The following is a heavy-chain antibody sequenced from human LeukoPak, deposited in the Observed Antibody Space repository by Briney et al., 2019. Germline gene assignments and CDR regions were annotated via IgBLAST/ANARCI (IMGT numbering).Heavy chain of an antibody. V-gene: IGHV4-59*12. CDR3: ARKRKGFDP. CDR1: GGSISSYY. Sequence: SETLSLTCTVSGGSISSYYWSWIRQPPGKGLEWIGYIYYSGSTNYNPSLKSRVTFSVDTSKNQFSLKLSSVTAADTAVYYCARKRKGFDPWGQGTLVTVSS. CDR2: IYYSGST. J-gene: IGHJ5*02.